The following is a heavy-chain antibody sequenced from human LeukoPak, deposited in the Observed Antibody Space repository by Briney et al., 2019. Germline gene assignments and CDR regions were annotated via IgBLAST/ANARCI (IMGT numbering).Heavy chain of an antibody. J-gene: IGHJ4*02. CDR3: EREFGENAYGDYGFFY. V-gene: IGHV3-33*01. CDR1: GFTFSSYG. D-gene: IGHD4-17*01. CDR2: IWYDGSNK. Sequence: PGRSLRLSCAASGFTFSSYGMHWVRQAPGKGLEWVAVIWYDGSNKYYADSVKGRFTISRDNSKNTLYLQMNSLRAEDTAVYYCEREFGENAYGDYGFFYWGQRTLVTVSS.